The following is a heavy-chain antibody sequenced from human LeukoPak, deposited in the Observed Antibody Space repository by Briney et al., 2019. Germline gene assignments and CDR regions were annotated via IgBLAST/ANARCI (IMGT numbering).Heavy chain of an antibody. CDR1: GFTFSSYG. J-gene: IGHJ4*02. V-gene: IGHV3-30*18. D-gene: IGHD3-10*01. CDR3: AKQARRAYYYGSGTYARSHYFDY. CDR2: ISSDGSNK. Sequence: PGGSLRLSCAASGFTFSSYGIHWVRHAPGKGLEWVAVISSDGSNKYYADSVKGRFTISRDNSKNTLYLQMNSLRAEDTPVYYCAKQARRAYYYGSGTYARSHYFDYWGQGTLVTVSS.